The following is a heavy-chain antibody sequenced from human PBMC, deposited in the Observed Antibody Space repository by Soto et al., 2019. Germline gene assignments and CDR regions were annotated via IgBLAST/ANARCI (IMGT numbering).Heavy chain of an antibody. D-gene: IGHD3-3*01. Sequence: SETLSLTCTVSGGSISSYYWSWIRQPPGKGLEWIGYIYYSGSTNYNPSLKSRVTISVDTSKNQFSLKLSSVTAADTAVYYCARQYYDEPTQYYYYYYMDVWGKGTTVTVSS. CDR2: IYYSGST. J-gene: IGHJ6*03. V-gene: IGHV4-59*01. CDR1: GGSISSYY. CDR3: ARQYYDEPTQYYYYYYMDV.